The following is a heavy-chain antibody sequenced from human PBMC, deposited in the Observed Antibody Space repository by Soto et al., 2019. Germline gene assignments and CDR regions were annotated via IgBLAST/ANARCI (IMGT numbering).Heavy chain of an antibody. CDR3: ARQIGVAVAGTRWYFDL. D-gene: IGHD6-19*01. V-gene: IGHV5-51*01. CDR1: GYKFTAYW. J-gene: IGHJ2*01. CDR2: ICPSDSET. Sequence: PGESLKISCEASGYKFTAYWLGWVRQMPGKGLEGLGTICPSDSETRYRPSFQGQVTISVDKSNSTAYLQCNSLGASDTAIYYCARQIGVAVAGTRWYFDLWGRGTLVTV.